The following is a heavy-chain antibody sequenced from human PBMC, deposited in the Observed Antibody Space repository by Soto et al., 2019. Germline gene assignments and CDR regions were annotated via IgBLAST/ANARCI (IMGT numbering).Heavy chain of an antibody. CDR2: ISAYNGNT. J-gene: IGHJ4*02. V-gene: IGHV1-18*01. CDR1: GYTFTSYG. D-gene: IGHD2-15*01. Sequence: GASVKVSCKASGYTFTSYGISWVRQAPGQGLEWMGWISAYNGNTNYAQKLQGRVTMTTDTSTSTAYMELRSLRSDDTAVYYCVVAAQPYYFGYWGQGTLVTVPQ. CDR3: VVAAQPYYFGY.